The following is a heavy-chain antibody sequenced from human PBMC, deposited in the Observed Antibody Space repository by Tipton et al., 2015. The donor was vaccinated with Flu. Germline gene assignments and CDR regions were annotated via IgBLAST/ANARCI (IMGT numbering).Heavy chain of an antibody. V-gene: IGHV3-73*01. J-gene: IGHJ4*02. D-gene: IGHD2-2*01. CDR2: IRSKANSYAT. CDR1: GFTFSGSA. Sequence: VQLVQSGGGLVQPGGSLKLSCAASGFTFSGSAMHWVRQASGKGLEWVGRIRSKANSYATAYAASVKGRFTISRDDSKNTAYLQMNSLKTEDTAVYYCRYCSSTSCYWGQGTLVTVSS. CDR3: RYCSSTSCY.